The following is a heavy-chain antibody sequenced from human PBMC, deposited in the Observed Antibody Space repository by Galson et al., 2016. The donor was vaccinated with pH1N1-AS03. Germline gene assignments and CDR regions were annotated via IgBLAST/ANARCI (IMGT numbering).Heavy chain of an antibody. D-gene: IGHD4-17*01. V-gene: IGHV2-70*11. CDR3: SRMCDYGDLRDAFEI. CDR1: GFSLSTSGMC. J-gene: IGHJ3*02. CDR2: IDWDDDK. Sequence: ALVKPTQTLTLTCTFSGFSLSTSGMCVSWIRQPPGKALEWLARIDWDDDKYYSTSLKTRLTISKDTSKNQVVLTMTNMDPVDQATYYCSRMCDYGDLRDAFEIWGQGTMVTVSS.